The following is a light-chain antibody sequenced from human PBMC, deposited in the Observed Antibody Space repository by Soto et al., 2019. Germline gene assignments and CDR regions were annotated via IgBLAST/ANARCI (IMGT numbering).Light chain of an antibody. CDR3: CSYAGGNTLI. V-gene: IGLV2-23*02. CDR2: EVN. J-gene: IGLJ2*01. CDR1: NGDVGSYDL. Sequence: QSALTQPASVSGSPGQSITISRTGTNGDVGSYDLVSWYQQYPGKAPKLIIYEVNKRPSGVSNRFSGAKSGNTASLTISGLQTEDEADYDCCSYAGGNTLIFGGGTKLTVL.